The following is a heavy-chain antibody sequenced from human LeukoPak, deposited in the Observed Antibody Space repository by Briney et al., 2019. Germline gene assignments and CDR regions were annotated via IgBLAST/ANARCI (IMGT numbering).Heavy chain of an antibody. CDR3: AHMWPSMVRGIIISNDAFDI. Sequence: SGPTLVKPTQTLTLTCTFSGFSLSSSGVGVGWIRQPPGKALEWLALIYWDDDKRYSPSLKSRLTITKDTSKNQVVLTMTNMDPVDTATYYCAHMWPSMVRGIIISNDAFDIWGQGTMVTVSS. CDR1: GFSLSSSGVG. V-gene: IGHV2-5*02. J-gene: IGHJ3*02. D-gene: IGHD3-10*01. CDR2: IYWDDDK.